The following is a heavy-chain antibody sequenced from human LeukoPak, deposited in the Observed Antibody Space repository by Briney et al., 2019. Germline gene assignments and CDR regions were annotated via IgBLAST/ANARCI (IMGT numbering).Heavy chain of an antibody. Sequence: GESLKISCQGSGYSFSSNWIAWVRQMPGKGLEWMGIIYPGDSDTTYSPSFQGQVTISADKSISTAYLQWSSLKASDTAMYYCARAGYSSGWFVPFDLWGQGTLVTVSS. CDR3: ARAGYSSGWFVPFDL. CDR1: GYSFSSNW. J-gene: IGHJ4*02. CDR2: IYPGDSDT. D-gene: IGHD6-19*01. V-gene: IGHV5-51*01.